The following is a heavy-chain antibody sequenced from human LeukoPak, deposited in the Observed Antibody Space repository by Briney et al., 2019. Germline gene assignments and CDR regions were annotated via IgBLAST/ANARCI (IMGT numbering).Heavy chain of an antibody. CDR3: ARDSRQSRGPLRCSGYGALGIYYYYGMDV. D-gene: IGHD5-12*01. CDR1: GGSISSGDYY. J-gene: IGHJ6*02. CDR2: IYYSGST. V-gene: IGHV4-30-4*01. Sequence: SETLSLTCTVSGGSISSGDYYWSCIRQPPGKGLEWIGYIYYSGSTYYNPSLKSRVTISVDTSKNQFSLKLSSVTAADTAVYYCARDSRQSRGPLRCSGYGALGIYYYYGMDVWGQGTTVTVSS.